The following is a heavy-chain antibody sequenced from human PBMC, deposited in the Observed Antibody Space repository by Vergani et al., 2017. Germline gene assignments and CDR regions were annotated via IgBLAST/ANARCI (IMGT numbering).Heavy chain of an antibody. J-gene: IGHJ5*02. D-gene: IGHD3-9*01. CDR1: GFTFSSYW. Sequence: EVQLVESGGGLVQPGGSLRLSCAASGFTFSSYWMSWVRQAPGKGLEWVANIKQDGSEKYYVDSVKGRFTISRDTAKNSLYLQMNSLRAEDTAVYYCARDSLYYDILTGYFPNWFDPWGQGTLVTVSS. CDR3: ARDSLYYDILTGYFPNWFDP. V-gene: IGHV3-7*01. CDR2: IKQDGSEK.